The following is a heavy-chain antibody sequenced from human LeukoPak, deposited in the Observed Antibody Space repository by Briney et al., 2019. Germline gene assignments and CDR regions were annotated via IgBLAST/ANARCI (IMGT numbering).Heavy chain of an antibody. Sequence: GGSLRLSCAASGFTFSSYSMNWVRQAPGKGLEWVSSISSGSSYIYYADSVKGRFTISRDNAKNSLYLQMNSLRAEDTAVYYCAKDGGVGYNSPLYYFDYWGQGTLVTVSS. D-gene: IGHD5-24*01. J-gene: IGHJ4*02. CDR2: ISSGSSYI. CDR3: AKDGGVGYNSPLYYFDY. V-gene: IGHV3-21*01. CDR1: GFTFSSYS.